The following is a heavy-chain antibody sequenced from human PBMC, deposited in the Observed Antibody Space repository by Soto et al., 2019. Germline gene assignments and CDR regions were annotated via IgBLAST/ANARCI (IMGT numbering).Heavy chain of an antibody. D-gene: IGHD6-13*01. V-gene: IGHV1-46*01. CDR1: RYLFASHH. CDR2: INPRSGSA. J-gene: IGHJ4*02. CDR3: ARRAGPGLTYFDF. Sequence: QVQLVQSAAEVKEPGASVTVSCKASRYLFASHHIHWVREAPGQGLEWMGEINPRSGSAGYDQKFQCRVTMTSDTSTTTVYMIMSSLRSDDTAVYYFARRAGPGLTYFDFWGQGTPVTVSS.